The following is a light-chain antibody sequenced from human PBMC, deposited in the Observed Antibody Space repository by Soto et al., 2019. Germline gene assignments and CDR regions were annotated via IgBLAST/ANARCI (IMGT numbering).Light chain of an antibody. CDR1: QGIRNF. Sequence: DIQMTQSPTSLSASVGDRVTITCRASQGIRNFVAWYQQKPGKPPKLLIYAASTLQSGVPARFSGSGSGTDFTLTINSLQPEYVATYSCQKYSSVPVFGPGIKVEI. CDR3: QKYSSVPV. CDR2: AAS. V-gene: IGKV1-27*01. J-gene: IGKJ3*01.